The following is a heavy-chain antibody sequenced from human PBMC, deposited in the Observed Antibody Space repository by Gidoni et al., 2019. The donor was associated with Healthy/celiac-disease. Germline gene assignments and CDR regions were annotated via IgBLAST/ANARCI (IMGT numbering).Heavy chain of an antibody. V-gene: IGHV5-10-1*03. CDR3: AKHNYYGSGGIGCFDY. D-gene: IGHD3-10*01. CDR2: LDPSDAYT. CDR1: GHRFTSSW. Sequence: ELLLVQSGEEVKQHGDFLRISCKGSGHRFTSSWFSWVRQMPGNGLEWMGRLDPSDAYTNYSPSFQGHVTISANKSSSTAYLQWSSLKASDTAMYYCAKHNYYGSGGIGCFDYWGQGTLVTVSS. J-gene: IGHJ4*03.